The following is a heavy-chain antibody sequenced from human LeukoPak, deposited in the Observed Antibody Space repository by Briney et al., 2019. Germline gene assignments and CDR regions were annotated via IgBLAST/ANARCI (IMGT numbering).Heavy chain of an antibody. J-gene: IGHJ4*02. CDR2: IYYSGST. CDR1: GGFISSYY. V-gene: IGHV4-59*08. Sequence: SETLSLTCTVSGGFISSYYWSWIRQPPGRGLEWIGYIYYSGSTNYNPSLKSRVTISVDTSKNQFSLKLSSVTAADTAVYYCASHFSTTGTYFDYWGQGTLVTVSS. CDR3: ASHFSTTGTYFDY. D-gene: IGHD1-1*01.